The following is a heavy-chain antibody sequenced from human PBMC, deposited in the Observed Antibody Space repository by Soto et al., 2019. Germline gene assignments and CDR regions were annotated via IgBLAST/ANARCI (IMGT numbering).Heavy chain of an antibody. Sequence: QVQLVQSGAEVKKPGASMKVSCKASGYTFTNYRITWLRQAPGQGLEWMGWIVAYNGHTNYTQNLQGRVTMTTDTSTSTAYMELRSLTSDDTAVYYCAREAGKSVDYWGQGTLVTVSS. CDR2: IVAYNGHT. CDR1: GYTFTNYR. V-gene: IGHV1-18*01. J-gene: IGHJ4*02. CDR3: AREAGKSVDY.